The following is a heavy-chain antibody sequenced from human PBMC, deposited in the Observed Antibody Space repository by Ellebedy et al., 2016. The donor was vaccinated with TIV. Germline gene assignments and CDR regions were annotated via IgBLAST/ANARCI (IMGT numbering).Heavy chain of an antibody. CDR2: ISYDGSNK. CDR3: ARGWTVTTQFNY. V-gene: IGHV3-30-3*01. CDR1: GFTFSSYA. J-gene: IGHJ4*02. D-gene: IGHD4-17*01. Sequence: GGSLRLSCAASGFTFSSYAMHWVRQAPGKGLEWVAVISYDGSNKYYADSVKGRFTISRDNSKNTLYLQMNSLRAEDTAVHYCARGWTVTTQFNYWGQGTLVTVSS.